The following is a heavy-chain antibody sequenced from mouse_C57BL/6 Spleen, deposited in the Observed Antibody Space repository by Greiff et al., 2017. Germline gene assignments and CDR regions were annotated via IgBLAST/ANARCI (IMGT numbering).Heavy chain of an antibody. CDR1: GYTFTSYW. CDR2: IDPSDSYT. V-gene: IGHV1-69*01. CDR3: ARRGYYGSSYYFDY. Sequence: QVQLQQSGAELVMPGASVKLSCKASGYTFTSYWMHWVKQRPGQGLEWIGEIDPSDSYTNYTQKFKGKSTLTVDKSSSTAYMQLSSLTSEDSAVYYCARRGYYGSSYYFDYWGQGTTLTVSS. J-gene: IGHJ2*01. D-gene: IGHD1-1*01.